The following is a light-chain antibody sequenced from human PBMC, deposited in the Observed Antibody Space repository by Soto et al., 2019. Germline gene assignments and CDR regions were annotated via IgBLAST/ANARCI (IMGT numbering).Light chain of an antibody. J-gene: IGLJ3*02. CDR3: AARDDSLSGHGV. CDR1: SSNIGSEY. Sequence: QSVLTQPPSASGTPGQRVTISCSGSSSNIGSEYVVWYQHLPGTAPKLLTYRNNQRPSGVPDRFAGSKSGTSASLAISGLRSEDEADYYCAARDDSLSGHGVFGGGTKVTVL. V-gene: IGLV1-47*01. CDR2: RNN.